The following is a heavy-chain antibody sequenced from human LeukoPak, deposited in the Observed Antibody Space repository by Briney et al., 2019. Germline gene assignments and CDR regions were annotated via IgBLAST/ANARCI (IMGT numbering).Heavy chain of an antibody. J-gene: IGHJ3*02. CDR3: ARGYCTSSSCYRFAFDI. Sequence: SQTLSLTCNVSGGSVSSGSYYWSWIRQPAGKGLEWIGRIYTSGSTNYSPSLKSRVTISVDTSRNQFSLKLTSVTAADTAVYYCARGYCTSSSCYRFAFDIWGQGTMVTVSS. D-gene: IGHD2-2*01. CDR2: IYTSGST. V-gene: IGHV4-61*02. CDR1: GGSVSSGSYY.